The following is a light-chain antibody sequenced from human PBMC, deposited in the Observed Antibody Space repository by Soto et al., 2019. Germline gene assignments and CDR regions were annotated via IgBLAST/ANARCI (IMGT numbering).Light chain of an antibody. CDR1: NSDVGNYNL. CDR2: EGS. CDR3: CSYAGITTFAYV. J-gene: IGLJ1*01. Sequence: QSALTQPASVSGSPGQSITISCTGSNSDVGNYNLVSWYQQHPGKAPKLIIYEGSKRPSGVSTRFSGSKSGYTASLTISGLQAEDEADYYCCSYAGITTFAYVFGTGTKLTVL. V-gene: IGLV2-23*03.